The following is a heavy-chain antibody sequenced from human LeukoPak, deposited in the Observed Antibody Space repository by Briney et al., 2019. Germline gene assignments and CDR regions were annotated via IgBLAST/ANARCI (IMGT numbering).Heavy chain of an antibody. D-gene: IGHD2-15*01. CDR3: ARGCSATRCPADY. V-gene: IGHV3-74*01. J-gene: IGHJ4*02. Sequence: PGGSLRLSCAASGFTLSSYWLHWVRQAPGEGLVWVSQISPDGSIATYADSVKGQFTISRDNFKNTIYLQINSLKAEDTAVYYCARGCSATRCPADYWGQGSLVTVSS. CDR1: GFTLSSYW. CDR2: ISPDGSIA.